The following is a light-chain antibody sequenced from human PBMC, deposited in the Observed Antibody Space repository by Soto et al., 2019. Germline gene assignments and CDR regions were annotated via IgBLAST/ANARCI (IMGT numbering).Light chain of an antibody. CDR2: VAS. V-gene: IGKV1-9*01. CDR3: QLLNTSPLT. CDR1: QDITRY. J-gene: IGKJ4*01. Sequence: DIQLTQSPSFMSASVGVRVTITCRASQDITRYLAWFQQKPGQAPKLLIYVASTLQSGVPSRFSGSVSGTDFTLTISRLQPEDFATYYCQLLNTSPLTFGGGTKMEIK.